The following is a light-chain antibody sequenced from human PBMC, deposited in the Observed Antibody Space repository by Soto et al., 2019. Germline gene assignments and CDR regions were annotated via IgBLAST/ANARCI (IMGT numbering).Light chain of an antibody. CDR3: QQYGSSGT. V-gene: IGKV3-20*01. J-gene: IGKJ1*01. Sequence: VLTQSPGTLCLSPGERATLSCRASQSVSNNYLAWYQQKPGQAPRLLIYGASNRATGIPDRFSGSGSGNDSTLTISRLEPEAFAVYYCQQYGSSGTFGQGTKVDIK. CDR1: QSVSNNY. CDR2: GAS.